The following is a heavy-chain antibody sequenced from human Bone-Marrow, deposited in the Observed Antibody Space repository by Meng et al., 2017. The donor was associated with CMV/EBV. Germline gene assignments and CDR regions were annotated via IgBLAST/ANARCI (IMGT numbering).Heavy chain of an antibody. Sequence: GSLRLSCTVSGGSISSPSYYWGWIRQPPGKGLEWIGRIYYSGNTYYSPSLKSRVTMSVDTSRNQFSLKLRSVTAADTAVYFCARGVRGIYRYWGQGTLVTVSS. CDR1: GGSISSPSYY. CDR3: ARGVRGIYRY. CDR2: IYYSGNT. J-gene: IGHJ4*02. V-gene: IGHV4-39*07. D-gene: IGHD3-16*01.